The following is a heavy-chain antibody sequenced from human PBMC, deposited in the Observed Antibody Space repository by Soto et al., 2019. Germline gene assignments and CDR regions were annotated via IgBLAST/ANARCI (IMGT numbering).Heavy chain of an antibody. J-gene: IGHJ4*02. CDR3: ATSTRVRGLIDY. D-gene: IGHD3-10*01. V-gene: IGHV4-39*01. Sequence: SETLSLTCIVSGGFIGSSSYYWGWVRQPPGTGLEWIGTIYYSGSTYYNPSLKSRVTISVDTSKSQFSLKMNSVTAADTAVYYCATSTRVRGLIDYWGQGTLVTVSS. CDR2: IYYSGST. CDR1: GGFIGSSSYY.